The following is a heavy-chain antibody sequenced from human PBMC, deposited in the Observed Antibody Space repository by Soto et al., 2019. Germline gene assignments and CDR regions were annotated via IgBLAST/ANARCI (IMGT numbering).Heavy chain of an antibody. CDR1: GFELSGYY. V-gene: IGHV3-11*01. Sequence: PGGSLRLSGTASGFELSGYYMAWIRKAPGKGLEWVSYINSRGSHIYYADSVKGRFTIYRDNARGSLYLGLNSLRVEAAAVYYCARARPDMVQVVGAPPGYYGIDVWGQGTTVTVSS. CDR2: INSRGSHI. D-gene: IGHD1-26*01. J-gene: IGHJ6*02. CDR3: ARARPDMVQVVGAPPGYYGIDV.